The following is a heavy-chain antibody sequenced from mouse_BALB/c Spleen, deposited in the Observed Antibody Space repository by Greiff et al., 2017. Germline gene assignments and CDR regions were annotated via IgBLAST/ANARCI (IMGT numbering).Heavy chain of an antibody. CDR1: GFAFSSYD. CDR3: ARHGGGYDSWFAY. Sequence: EVHLVESGGGLVKPGGSLKLSCAASGFAFSSYDMSWVRQTPEKRLEWVAYISSGGGSTYYPDTVKGRFTISRDNAKNTLYLQMSSLKSEDTAMYYCARHGGGYDSWFAYWGQGTLVTVSA. CDR2: ISSGGGST. D-gene: IGHD2-14*01. V-gene: IGHV5-12-1*01. J-gene: IGHJ3*01.